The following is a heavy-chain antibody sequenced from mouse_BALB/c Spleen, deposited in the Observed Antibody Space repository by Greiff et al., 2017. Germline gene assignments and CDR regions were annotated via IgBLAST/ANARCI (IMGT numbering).Heavy chain of an antibody. CDR1: GYSFTSYW. D-gene: IGHD1-1*01. CDR2: IDPSDSET. CDR3: ARSYYYGSSYDYYAMDY. J-gene: IGHJ4*01. Sequence: VQLQESGPQLVRPGASVKISCKASGYSFTSYWMHWVKQRPGQGLEWIGMIDPSDSETRLNQKFKDKATLTVDKSSSTAYMQLSSPTSEDSAVYYCARSYYYGSSYDYYAMDYWGQGTSVTVSS. V-gene: IGHV1S126*01.